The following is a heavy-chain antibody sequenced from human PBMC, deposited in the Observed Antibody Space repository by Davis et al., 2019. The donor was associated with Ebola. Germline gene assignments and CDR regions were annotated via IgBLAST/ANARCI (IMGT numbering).Heavy chain of an antibody. CDR1: GYRFTTYG. CDR2: INTNTGNP. V-gene: IGHV7-4-1*02. CDR3: ASLPDI. Sequence: ASVKVSCKASGYRFTTYGMHWVRQAPGQGLEWMGWINTNTGNPTYAEGFTGRSVFSLDTSVSTAYLQINSLKTEDTAVYYCASLPDIWGQGTMVTVSS. J-gene: IGHJ3*02.